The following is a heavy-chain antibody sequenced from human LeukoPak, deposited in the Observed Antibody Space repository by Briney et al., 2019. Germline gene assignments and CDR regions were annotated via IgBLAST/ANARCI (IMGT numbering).Heavy chain of an antibody. D-gene: IGHD3-10*01. CDR2: ISGGSGNI. Sequence: GGSLRLSCSVSGFTFSNYAMHWVRQAPGKGLEWVSLISGGSGNIYYVDSVKGRFTISRDNSKNTLYVQMTSLRAEDTAIYYCAEGSDYYGSVTSKKTDWGQGTLVTVSS. CDR3: AEGSDYYGSVTSKKTD. J-gene: IGHJ4*02. V-gene: IGHV3-23*01. CDR1: GFTFSNYA.